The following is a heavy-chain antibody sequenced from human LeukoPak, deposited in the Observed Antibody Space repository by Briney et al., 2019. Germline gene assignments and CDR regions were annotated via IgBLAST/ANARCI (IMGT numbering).Heavy chain of an antibody. Sequence: SETLSLTCTVSGGSISISSYYWGWIRQSPGKGLEWIGNIYYSGSTYYNPSLKSRITISVDTSKSQFSLQLNSVTPEDTAVYYCARDELAYCGGDCYPNWFDPWGQGTLVTVSS. D-gene: IGHD2-21*01. CDR2: IYYSGST. CDR1: GGSISISSYY. CDR3: ARDELAYCGGDCYPNWFDP. V-gene: IGHV4-39*02. J-gene: IGHJ5*02.